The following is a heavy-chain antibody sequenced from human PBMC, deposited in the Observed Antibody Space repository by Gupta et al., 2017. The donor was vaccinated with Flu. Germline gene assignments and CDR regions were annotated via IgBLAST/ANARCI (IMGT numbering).Heavy chain of an antibody. CDR3: ARDYGGERPVDS. V-gene: IGHV3-7*03. D-gene: IGHD3-16*01. J-gene: IGHJ4*02. CDR1: GFTFKNYW. Sequence: ASGFTFKNYWMSWVRQAPGKGLEGVANSILDGREKHYVGSVMGRFTISRDNARNSLYLQVNSLRAEDTAVYYCARDYGGERPVDSLGQGTLVIVSS. CDR2: SILDGREK.